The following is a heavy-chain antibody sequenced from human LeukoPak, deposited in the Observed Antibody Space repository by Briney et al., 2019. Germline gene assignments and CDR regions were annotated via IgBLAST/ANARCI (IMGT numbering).Heavy chain of an antibody. D-gene: IGHD4-23*01. J-gene: IGHJ6*03. CDR1: GGSISSYY. CDR3: ASGGVTAYYYYYMDV. V-gene: IGHV4-4*07. CDR2: IYTSGST. Sequence: KPSETLSLTCTVSGGSISSYYWSWIRQPAGKGLEWIGRIYTSGSTNYNPSLKSRVTMSVDTSKNQFSPKLSSVTAADTAVYYCASGGVTAYYYYYMDVWGKGTTVTVSS.